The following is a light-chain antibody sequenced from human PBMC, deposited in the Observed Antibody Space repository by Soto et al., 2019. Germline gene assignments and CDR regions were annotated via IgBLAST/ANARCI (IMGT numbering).Light chain of an antibody. V-gene: IGLV2-23*02. CDR2: EVD. Sequence: ALTQPASVSGSPGQSITVSCTGASGDVGNYKFVSWYQQHPGKAPKLIIFEVDKRPSGVSDRFSGSKSGNTASLTVSGLQAEDEADYYCCSYSGRSTFVFGTGTKVTVL. J-gene: IGLJ1*01. CDR1: SGDVGNYKF. CDR3: CSYSGRSTFV.